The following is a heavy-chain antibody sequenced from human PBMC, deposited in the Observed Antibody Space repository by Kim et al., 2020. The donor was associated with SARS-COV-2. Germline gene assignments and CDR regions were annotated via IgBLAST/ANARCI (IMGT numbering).Heavy chain of an antibody. CDR3: TRPKNFLGYGMDV. CDR2: IRSKANSYAT. D-gene: IGHD3-16*01. V-gene: IGHV3-73*01. J-gene: IGHJ6*02. CDR1: GFTFSGSA. Sequence: GGSLRLSCAASGFTFSGSAMHWVRQASGKGLEWVGRIRSKANSYATAYAASVKGRFTISRDDSKNTAYLQMNSLKTEDTAVYYCTRPKNFLGYGMDVWGQGTTVTVSS.